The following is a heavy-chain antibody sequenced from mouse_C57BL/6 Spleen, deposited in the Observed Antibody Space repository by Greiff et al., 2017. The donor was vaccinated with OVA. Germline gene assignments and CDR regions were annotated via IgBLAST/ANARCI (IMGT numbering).Heavy chain of an antibody. D-gene: IGHD2-4*01. Sequence: VQLQQSGPVLVKPGASVKMSCKASGYTFTDYYMNWVKQSHGKSLEWIGVINPYNGGTSYNQKFKGKATLTVDKSSSTAYMELNSLTSEDSAVYYCARSGYDYDVPYYFDYWGQGTTLTVSS. CDR2: INPYNGGT. CDR1: GYTFTDYY. CDR3: ARSGYDYDVPYYFDY. J-gene: IGHJ2*01. V-gene: IGHV1-19*01.